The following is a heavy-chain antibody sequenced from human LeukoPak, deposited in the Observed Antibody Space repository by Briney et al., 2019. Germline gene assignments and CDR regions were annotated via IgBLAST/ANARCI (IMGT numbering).Heavy chain of an antibody. CDR3: AIYGSGSYPNQYYFDY. CDR1: GYTFTGYY. D-gene: IGHD3-10*01. V-gene: IGHV1-2*06. Sequence: ASVKVSCKASGYTFTGYYMHWVRQAPGQGLEWMGRINPNSGGTNYAQKFQGRVTMTRDTSISTAYMELSRLRSDDTAVYYCAIYGSGSYPNQYYFDYWGRGTLVTVSS. CDR2: INPNSGGT. J-gene: IGHJ4*02.